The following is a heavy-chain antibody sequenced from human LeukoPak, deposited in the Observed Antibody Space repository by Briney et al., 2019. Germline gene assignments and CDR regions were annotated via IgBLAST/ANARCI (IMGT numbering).Heavy chain of an antibody. D-gene: IGHD6-13*01. J-gene: IGHJ4*02. V-gene: IGHV1-18*01. CDR1: GYTFRSHG. CDR2: ISPYNDET. Sequence: GSVKVSCRAPGYTFRSHGIYWVRQAPGQGLEWMGWISPYNDETNYARMFRDRVIMTTETSTTTAYMELRGLTSDDTAVYFCAREADTNSWYRPAFRLLDVWGQGTLVTVSS. CDR3: AREADTNSWYRPAFRLLDV.